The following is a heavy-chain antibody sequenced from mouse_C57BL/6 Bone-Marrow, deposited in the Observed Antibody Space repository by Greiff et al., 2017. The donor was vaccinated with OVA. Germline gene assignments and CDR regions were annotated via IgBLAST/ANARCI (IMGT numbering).Heavy chain of an antibody. CDR1: GFTFSSYA. J-gene: IGHJ2*01. CDR2: ISDGGSYT. Sequence: EVQVVESGGGLVKPGGSLKLSCAASGFTFSSYAMSWVRQTPEKRLEWVATISDGGSYTYYPDNVKGRFTISRDNAKNNLYLQMRHLKSEDTSMYYCARDRTFPYFDYWGQGTTLTVSS. CDR3: ARDRTFPYFDY. V-gene: IGHV5-4*01.